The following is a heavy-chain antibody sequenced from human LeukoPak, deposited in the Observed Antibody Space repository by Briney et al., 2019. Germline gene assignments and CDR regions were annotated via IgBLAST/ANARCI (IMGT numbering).Heavy chain of an antibody. CDR1: GFTFSSYA. Sequence: PGGSLKLSCAASGFTFSSYAMSWVRQAPGKGLEWVSAISGSGGSTYYADSVKGRFTISRDNSKNTLYLQMNSLRAEDTAVYYCAREGRGGYYYYYMDVWGKGTTVTVSS. CDR2: ISGSGGST. J-gene: IGHJ6*03. D-gene: IGHD3-16*01. V-gene: IGHV3-23*01. CDR3: AREGRGGYYYYYMDV.